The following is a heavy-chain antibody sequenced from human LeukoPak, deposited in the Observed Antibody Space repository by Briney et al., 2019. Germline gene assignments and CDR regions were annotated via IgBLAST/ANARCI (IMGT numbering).Heavy chain of an antibody. J-gene: IGHJ4*02. Sequence: PGGSLRLSCAASGFTFSSSWMTWVRQAPGKGLEWVAHIKEDGTEEYYVDSVKGRFTISRDNAKNLLYLQMNSLRAEDTAVYYCARWINDWEFDYWGQGTLVSVSS. CDR3: ARWINDWEFDY. V-gene: IGHV3-7*05. D-gene: IGHD3-9*01. CDR1: GFTFSSSW. CDR2: IKEDGTEE.